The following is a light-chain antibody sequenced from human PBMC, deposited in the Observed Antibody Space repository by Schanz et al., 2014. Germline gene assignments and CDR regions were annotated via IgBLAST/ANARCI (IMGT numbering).Light chain of an antibody. CDR3: QQYGSSPLT. V-gene: IGKV3-20*01. CDR1: QSVSSN. CDR2: DAS. J-gene: IGKJ4*01. Sequence: EIVLTQSPGTLSLSPGERATLSCRASQSVSSNLAWYQQKPGQAPRLLIYDASTRATGIPDRFSGSGSGSDFTLTISRLEHDDFAVYYCQQYGSSPLTFGGGTKVLIK.